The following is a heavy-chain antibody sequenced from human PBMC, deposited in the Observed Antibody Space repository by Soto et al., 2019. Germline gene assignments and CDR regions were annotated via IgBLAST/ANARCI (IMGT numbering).Heavy chain of an antibody. CDR2: IYHTDNT. J-gene: IGHJ6*02. V-gene: IGHV4-59*01. CDR3: AQGGVRMDV. CDR1: GGSISESS. D-gene: IGHD3-16*01. Sequence: QVQLQESGPGLVKPSETLSLTCTVSGGSISESSWSWVRQPPEKGLEWIGYIYHTDNTDYNPSLPGRVTISVDTSKNHFSLKLTSVTAADTAVYYCAQGGVRMDVWGQGTTVTVSS.